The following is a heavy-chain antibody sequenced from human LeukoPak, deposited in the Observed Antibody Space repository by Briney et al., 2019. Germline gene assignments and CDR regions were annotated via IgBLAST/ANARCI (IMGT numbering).Heavy chain of an antibody. CDR1: GFTVSSNY. D-gene: IGHD4-23*01. V-gene: IGHV3-53*01. J-gene: IGHJ4*02. Sequence: GGSLRLSCAASGFTVSSNYMSWVRQAPGKGLEWVSVIYSGGSTYYADSVKGRFTISRDNSKNTLYLQMNSLRAEDTAVYYCAKDHRAVAWPSDFDYWGQGTLVTVSS. CDR2: IYSGGST. CDR3: AKDHRAVAWPSDFDY.